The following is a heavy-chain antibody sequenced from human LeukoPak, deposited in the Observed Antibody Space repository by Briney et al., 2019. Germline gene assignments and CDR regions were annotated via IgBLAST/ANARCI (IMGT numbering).Heavy chain of an antibody. Sequence: SETLSLTCAVYGGSFTDYYWSWIRQSPGKGLEWIREINHSGYTKYNPSLESRVTISVDTSKNQFSLKLTSVTAADTALYYCARISFGNILTAYYNWFDPWGQGSLVTVSS. J-gene: IGHJ5*02. CDR3: ARISFGNILTAYYNWFDP. CDR2: INHSGYT. V-gene: IGHV4-34*01. CDR1: GGSFTDYY. D-gene: IGHD3-9*01.